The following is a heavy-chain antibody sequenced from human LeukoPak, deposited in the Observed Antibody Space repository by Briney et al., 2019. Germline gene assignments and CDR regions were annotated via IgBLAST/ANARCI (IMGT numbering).Heavy chain of an antibody. CDR2: IYYNEST. J-gene: IGHJ4*02. V-gene: IGHV4-59*01. CDR3: ARRHGDH. CDR1: GGSISGYY. Sequence: SETLSLTCTVSGGSISGYYWSWIRQPPGKRLEWIGRIYYNESTNYNPSLKSRVTISVDPSKNQFSLKLTSVTAADTAVYYCARRHGDHWGQGTLVTVSS.